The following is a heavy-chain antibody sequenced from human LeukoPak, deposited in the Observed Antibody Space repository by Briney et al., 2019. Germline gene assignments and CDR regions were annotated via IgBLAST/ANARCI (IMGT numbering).Heavy chain of an antibody. CDR3: AKGPMGRGFDY. J-gene: IGHJ4*02. CDR1: GFTLYTYG. Sequence: GGSLRLSCAASGFTLYTYGMTWVRQAPGKGLEWVSSISSSGTGGKTYYADSVKGRFTISRDNSKNTLYLQMNSLRAEDTAIYYCAKGPMGRGFDYWGQGTLVTVSS. D-gene: IGHD3-10*01. CDR2: ISSSGTGGKT. V-gene: IGHV3-23*01.